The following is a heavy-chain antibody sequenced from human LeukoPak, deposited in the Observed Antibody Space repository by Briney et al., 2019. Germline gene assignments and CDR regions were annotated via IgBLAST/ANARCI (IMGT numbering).Heavy chain of an antibody. Sequence: PSETLSLTCAVYGGSFSGYYWSWIRQPPGKGLEWIGEINHSGSTNYNPSLKSRVTISVDTSKNQFSLKLSSVTAADTAVYYCARRGTWGLHRPGYFDLWGRGTPVTVSS. CDR1: GGSFSGYY. V-gene: IGHV4-34*01. J-gene: IGHJ2*01. CDR3: ARRGTWGLHRPGYFDL. D-gene: IGHD2-21*02. CDR2: INHSGST.